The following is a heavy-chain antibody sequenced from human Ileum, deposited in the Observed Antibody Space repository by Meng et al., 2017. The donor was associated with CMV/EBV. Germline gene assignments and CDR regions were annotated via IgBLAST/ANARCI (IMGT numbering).Heavy chain of an antibody. D-gene: IGHD3-9*01. V-gene: IGHV1-46*01. CDR2: INPSGGAA. CDR3: ARNLADYDILTDSDY. CDR1: AYTFTSYY. J-gene: IGHJ4*02. Sequence: ASAKVSCNASAYTFTSYYMHWVRQAPGHGLEWMGVINPSGGAATYAQRFQGRLTMTRDTSTSTVYMVLTSLRSEDTAMYYCARNLADYDILTDSDYWGQGTLVTVSS.